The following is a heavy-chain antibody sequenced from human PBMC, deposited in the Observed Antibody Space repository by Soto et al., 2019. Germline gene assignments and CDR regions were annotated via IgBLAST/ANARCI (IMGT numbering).Heavy chain of an antibody. Sequence: SDTLSLTCTVSGGSISSSSYYWGWIRQPPGKGLEWIGSIYYSGSTYYNPSLKSRVTISVDTSKNQFSLKLSSVTAADTAVYYCARGAMMLDYYYYGMDVWGQGTTVTVSS. CDR3: ARGAMMLDYYYYGMDV. CDR2: IYYSGST. J-gene: IGHJ6*02. V-gene: IGHV4-39*01. D-gene: IGHD3-22*01. CDR1: GGSISSSSYY.